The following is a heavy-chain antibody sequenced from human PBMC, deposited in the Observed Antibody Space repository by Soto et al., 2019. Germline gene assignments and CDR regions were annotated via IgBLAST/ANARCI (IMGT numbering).Heavy chain of an antibody. CDR1: GFTLNNYA. V-gene: IGHV3-30*18. D-gene: IGHD2-21*01. J-gene: IGHJ6*02. Sequence: QVQLVESGGGVVQPGRSLRLSCAASGFTLNNYAMHCVRQAPGKGLEWVAVISYDGSKKYYGDSVKGRFTISRDNSKNTLNLQMNSLRGEDTAVYYCAKDLGSILLFYYSMDVWGQGTTVTVSS. CDR2: ISYDGSKK. CDR3: AKDLGSILLFYYSMDV.